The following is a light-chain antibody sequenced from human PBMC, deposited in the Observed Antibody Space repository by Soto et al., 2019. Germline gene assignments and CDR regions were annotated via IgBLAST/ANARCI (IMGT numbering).Light chain of an antibody. V-gene: IGKV3-20*01. CDR1: QSFSSSY. CDR3: QQYGTSRT. J-gene: IGKJ1*01. Sequence: EIVLTQSPGTLSLSPGERATLSCRASQSFSSSYLAWYQQKPGQAPRLLIYGASNRATGIPDRFSGSGSGTDFSLTISRLEPEDFEVYFCQQYGTSRTFGQGTKVEIK. CDR2: GAS.